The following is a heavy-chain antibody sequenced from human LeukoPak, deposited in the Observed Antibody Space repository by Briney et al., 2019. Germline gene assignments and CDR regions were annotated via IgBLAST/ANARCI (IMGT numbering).Heavy chain of an antibody. CDR3: ARERAAADGFDY. V-gene: IGHV1-2*02. J-gene: IGHJ4*02. CDR2: INPNSGGT. D-gene: IGHD6-13*01. Sequence: ASVKVSCKASGYTFTGYYMHWVRQAPGQGLEWMGWINPNSGGTNYAQKFQGGVTMTRDTSISTAYMELSRLRSDDTAVYYCARERAAADGFDYWGQGTLVTVSS. CDR1: GYTFTGYY.